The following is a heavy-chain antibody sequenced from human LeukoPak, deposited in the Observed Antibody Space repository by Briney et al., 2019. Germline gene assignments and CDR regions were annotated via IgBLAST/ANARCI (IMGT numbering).Heavy chain of an antibody. V-gene: IGHV1-18*01. D-gene: IGHD3-10*01. J-gene: IGHJ5*02. CDR3: ARARSYYYGSGSSVLDWFDP. Sequence: ASVKVSCEASRYTLTNYGVSWVRQAPGQGLEWMGWISADNGDTNYAQKLQGRVTMTTDTSTSTAYMELRSLRSDDTAVYYCARARSYYYGSGSSVLDWFDPWGQGTLVTVSS. CDR2: ISADNGDT. CDR1: RYTLTNYG.